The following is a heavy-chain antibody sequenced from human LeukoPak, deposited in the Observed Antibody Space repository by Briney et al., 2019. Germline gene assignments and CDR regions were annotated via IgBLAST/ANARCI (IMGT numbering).Heavy chain of an antibody. V-gene: IGHV3-20*04. CDR2: INWNGGST. D-gene: IGHD2-2*01. Sequence: PGGSLRLSCAASGFTFEDYGMSWVRQAQGKGLEWVSGINWNGGSTGYADSVKGRFTISRDNAKNSLYLQMNSLRAEDTALYYCARDRFGVPAAIPLDYWGQGTLVTVSS. CDR1: GFTFEDYG. J-gene: IGHJ4*02. CDR3: ARDRFGVPAAIPLDY.